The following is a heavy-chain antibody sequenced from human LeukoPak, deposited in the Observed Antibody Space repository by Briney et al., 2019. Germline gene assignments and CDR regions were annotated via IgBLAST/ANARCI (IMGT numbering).Heavy chain of an antibody. CDR3: ARMDITVTGDYYYYYMDV. CDR2: MNPNSGNT. Sequence: ASVKVSCKASGYTFTCYDINLVREATGQGLEWMGWMNPNSGNTGYAQKFQGRVTMTRNTSISTAYMELSSLRSEDTAVYYCARMDITVTGDYYYYYMDVCGKGSTVTVSS. J-gene: IGHJ6*03. D-gene: IGHD4-17*01. CDR1: GYTFTCYD. V-gene: IGHV1-8*01.